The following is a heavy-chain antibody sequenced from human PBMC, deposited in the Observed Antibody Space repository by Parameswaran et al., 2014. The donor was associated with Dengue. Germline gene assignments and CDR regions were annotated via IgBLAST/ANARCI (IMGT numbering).Heavy chain of an antibody. CDR1: GFTFSSYS. V-gene: IGHV3-21*01. Sequence: GSLRLSCAASGFTFSSYSMNWVRQAPGKGLEWVSSISSSSSYIYYADSVKGRFTISRDNAKNSLYLQMNSLRAEDTAVYYCAVTEWLQDDDAFDIWGQGTMVTVSS. J-gene: IGHJ3*02. CDR3: AVTEWLQDDDAFDI. CDR2: ISSSSSYI. D-gene: IGHD5-12*01.